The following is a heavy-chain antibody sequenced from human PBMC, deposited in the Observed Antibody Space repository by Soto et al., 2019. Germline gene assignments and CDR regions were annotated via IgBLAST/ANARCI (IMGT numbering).Heavy chain of an antibody. Sequence: LRLSFAASGFTFSSYWMSWVRQAPGKGLEWVANIKQDGSEKYYVDSVKGRFTISRDNAKNSLYLQMNSLRAEDTAVYYCARGSSYCSSTSCPIYYYYGMDVWGQGTTVTVSS. CDR2: IKQDGSEK. CDR3: ARGSSYCSSTSCPIYYYYGMDV. CDR1: GFTFSSYW. J-gene: IGHJ6*02. V-gene: IGHV3-7*03. D-gene: IGHD2-2*01.